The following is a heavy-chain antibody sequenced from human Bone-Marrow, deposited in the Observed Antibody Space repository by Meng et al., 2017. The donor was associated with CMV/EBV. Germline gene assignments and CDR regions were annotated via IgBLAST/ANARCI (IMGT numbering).Heavy chain of an antibody. D-gene: IGHD6-13*01. CDR2: FDPEDGET. CDR1: GGTFSSYA. Sequence: ASVKVSCKASGGTFSSYAISWVRQAPGQGLEWMGGFDPEDGETIYAQKFQGRVTMTEDTSTDTAYMELSSLRSEDTAVYYCATSYSSSWYGMTNDYWGQGTLVTVSS. J-gene: IGHJ4*02. CDR3: ATSYSSSWYGMTNDY. V-gene: IGHV1-24*01.